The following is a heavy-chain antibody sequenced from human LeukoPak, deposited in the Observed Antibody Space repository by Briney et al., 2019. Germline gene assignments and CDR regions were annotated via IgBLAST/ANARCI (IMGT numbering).Heavy chain of an antibody. Sequence: GGSLRLSCAASGFTFSSYGMHWVRQAPGKGLEWAAFIRYDGSNKYYADSVKGRFTISRDNSKNTLYLQMNSLRAEDTAVYYCAKDLFPYYDILTGPGDYWGQGTLVTVSS. CDR3: AKDLFPYYDILTGPGDY. J-gene: IGHJ4*02. D-gene: IGHD3-9*01. V-gene: IGHV3-30*02. CDR1: GFTFSSYG. CDR2: IRYDGSNK.